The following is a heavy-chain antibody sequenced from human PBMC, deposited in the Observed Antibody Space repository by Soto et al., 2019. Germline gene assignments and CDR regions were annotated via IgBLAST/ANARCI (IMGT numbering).Heavy chain of an antibody. CDR3: ARQGHYDFWSGYYSWFDP. Sequence: SETLSLTCTVSGGSISSSSYYWGWIRQPPGKGLEWIGSIYYSGSTYYNPSLKSRVTISVDTSKNQFSLKLSSVTAADTAVYYCARQGHYDFWSGYYSWFDPWGQG. CDR1: GGSISSSSYY. CDR2: IYYSGST. V-gene: IGHV4-39*01. D-gene: IGHD3-3*01. J-gene: IGHJ5*02.